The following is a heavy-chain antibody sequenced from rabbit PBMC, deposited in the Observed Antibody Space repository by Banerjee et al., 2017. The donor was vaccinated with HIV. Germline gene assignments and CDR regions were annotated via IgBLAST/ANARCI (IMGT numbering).Heavy chain of an antibody. Sequence: QEQLVESGGGLVTLGGSLTLTCTASGFSFSSSYYMCWVRQAPGKGLEWIACIYAGSGGSTYYASWAKGRFTISKTSSTTVTLQMTSLTAADTATYFRARHVNGMDLWGPGTLVTVS. CDR2: IYAGSGGST. J-gene: IGHJ6*01. CDR3: ARHVNGMDL. CDR1: GFSFSSSYY. V-gene: IGHV1S45*01.